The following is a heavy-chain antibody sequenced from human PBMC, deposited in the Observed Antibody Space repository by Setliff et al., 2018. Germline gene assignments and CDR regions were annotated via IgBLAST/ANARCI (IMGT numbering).Heavy chain of an antibody. J-gene: IGHJ4*02. D-gene: IGHD3-22*01. V-gene: IGHV1-18*01. Sequence: DSVKVSCKTSGYSFTVFGISWVRQAPGQGLEWMGWISPYYGSTNYAQKFQGRVTMTTDTSASTAYMELTSLTSDDTALYYCVRGQGPRTVVAIPFDHWGQGTLVTVSS. CDR1: GYSFTVFG. CDR3: VRGQGPRTVVAIPFDH. CDR2: ISPYYGST.